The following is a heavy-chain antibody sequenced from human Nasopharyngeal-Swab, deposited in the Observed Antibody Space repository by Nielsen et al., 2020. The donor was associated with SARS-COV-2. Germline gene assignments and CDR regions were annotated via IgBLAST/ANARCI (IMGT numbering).Heavy chain of an antibody. Sequence: GGSLRLSCAASGFTFSTYHMNWVRQAPGKGLEWISNIRMTDSDVFYADSVKGRLTISRDNAKNSLYLQMNSLRAEDTAVYYCVRDSSWAFDSWGQGTLVTVSS. V-gene: IGHV3-48*03. CDR3: VRDSSWAFDS. D-gene: IGHD7-27*01. J-gene: IGHJ4*02. CDR1: GFTFSTYH. CDR2: IRMTDSDV.